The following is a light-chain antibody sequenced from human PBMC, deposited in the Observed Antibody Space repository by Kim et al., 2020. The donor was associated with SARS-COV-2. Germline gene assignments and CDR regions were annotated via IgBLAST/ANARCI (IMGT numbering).Light chain of an antibody. CDR1: SANIGSNS. CDR2: RDD. Sequence: GQGVNSACSGSSANIGSNSVNWYQHLPGTAPKLRIYRDDERPSGVPDRFSGSKSGTSASVAISGLQSEDEADYYGAVWDDSLNGVLFGGGTQLTVL. V-gene: IGLV1-44*01. CDR3: AVWDDSLNGVL. J-gene: IGLJ2*01.